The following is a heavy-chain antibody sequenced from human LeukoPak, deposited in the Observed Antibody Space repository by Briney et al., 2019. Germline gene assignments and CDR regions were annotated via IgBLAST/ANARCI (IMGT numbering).Heavy chain of an antibody. CDR3: ASVIAVAGTGGPYYYYGMDV. J-gene: IGHJ6*02. D-gene: IGHD6-19*01. CDR2: INPSGGST. V-gene: IGHV1-46*01. CDR1: GHTFTSYY. Sequence: ASVKVSCKASGHTFTSYYMHWVRQAPGQGLEWMGIINPSGGSTSYAQKFQGRVTMTRDTSTSTVYMELSSLRSEDTAVYYCASVIAVAGTGGPYYYYGMDVWGQGTTVTVSS.